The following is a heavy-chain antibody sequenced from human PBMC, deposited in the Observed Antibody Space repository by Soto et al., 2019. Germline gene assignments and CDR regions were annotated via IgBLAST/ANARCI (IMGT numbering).Heavy chain of an antibody. Sequence: EVQLLDSGGGLVQPGGSLRLSCAASGFTFGSYAMSWVRQAPGKGLEWVSSVSGSSGSKSYADSVKGRFTISRDNSKSTVYLQMNSLRAEDTAVYFCAKEWCSGTTCYCLENSGQGTLVTVSS. CDR3: AKEWCSGTTCYCLEN. CDR1: GFTFGSYA. CDR2: VSGSSGSK. V-gene: IGHV3-23*01. D-gene: IGHD1-7*01. J-gene: IGHJ4*02.